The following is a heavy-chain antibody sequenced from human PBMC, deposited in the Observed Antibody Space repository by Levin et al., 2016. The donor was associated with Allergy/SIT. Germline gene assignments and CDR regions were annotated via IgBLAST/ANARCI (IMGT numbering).Heavy chain of an antibody. CDR1: GGSFSGYY. V-gene: IGHV4-34*01. CDR3: ARGPPGYCSGGSCYRAPTNWFDP. CDR2: INHSGST. Sequence: SETLSLTCAVYGGSFSGYYWSWIRQPPGKGLEWIGEINHSGSTNYNPSLKSRVTISVDTSKNQFSLKLSSVTAADTAVYYCARGPPGYCSGGSCYRAPTNWFDPWGQGTLVTVSS. J-gene: IGHJ5*02. D-gene: IGHD2-15*01.